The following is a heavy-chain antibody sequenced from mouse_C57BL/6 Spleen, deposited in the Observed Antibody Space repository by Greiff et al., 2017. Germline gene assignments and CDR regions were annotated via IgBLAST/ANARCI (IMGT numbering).Heavy chain of an antibody. J-gene: IGHJ3*01. CDR2: ISNLAYSI. CDR1: GFTFSDYG. Sequence: EVQVVESGGGLVQPGGSLKLSCAASGFTFSDYGMAWVRQAPRKGPEWVAFISNLAYSIYYADTVTGRFTISRENAKNTLYLEMSSLRSEDTAMYYCARQGDYAYPAWLAYWGQGTLVTVSA. V-gene: IGHV5-15*01. CDR3: ARQGDYAYPAWLAY. D-gene: IGHD2-4*01.